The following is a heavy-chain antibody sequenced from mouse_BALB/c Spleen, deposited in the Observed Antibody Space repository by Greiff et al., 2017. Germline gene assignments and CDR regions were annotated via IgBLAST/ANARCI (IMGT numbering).Heavy chain of an antibody. CDR2: ISSGGST. J-gene: IGHJ1*01. V-gene: IGHV5-6-5*01. CDR1: GFTFSSYA. CDR3: AREGLTTVVADWYFDV. Sequence: DVMLVESGGGLVKPGGSLKLSCAASGFTFSSYAMSWVRQTPEKRLEWVASISSGGSTYYPDSVKGRFTISRDNARNILYLQMSSLRSEDTAMYYCAREGLTTVVADWYFDVWGAGTTVTVSS. D-gene: IGHD1-1*01.